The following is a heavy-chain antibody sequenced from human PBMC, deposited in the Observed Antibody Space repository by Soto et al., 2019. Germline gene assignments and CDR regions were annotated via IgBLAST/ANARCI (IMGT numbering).Heavy chain of an antibody. CDR1: GGTFSSYA. CDR2: IIPMYGPA. J-gene: IGHJ5*02. Sequence: QVPLVQSGAEVKKPGSSVTVSCKASGGTFSSYAIHWVRQAPGQGLEWMGGIIPMYGPAKYAQRFQGRVTITADESTTTVYMELTSLTSHDTAVYYCASFTSMVRGVIDNWFDPWGHGTLVTVSS. V-gene: IGHV1-69*01. CDR3: ASFTSMVRGVIDNWFDP. D-gene: IGHD3-10*01.